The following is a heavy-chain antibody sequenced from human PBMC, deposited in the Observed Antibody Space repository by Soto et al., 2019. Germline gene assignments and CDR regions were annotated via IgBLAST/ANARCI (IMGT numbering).Heavy chain of an antibody. CDR2: VYYSGSS. CDR1: NGSISTYY. J-gene: IGHJ5*02. Sequence: PSETLSLTCTVSNGSISTYYWTWVRQPPGKGLEWIGYVYYSGSSNYNPSLKSRVGMSIDTSKNQFSLELKSVTAADTATYYCLSDYLLAVFDTWGQGILVTVSS. CDR3: LSDYLLAVFDT. V-gene: IGHV4-59*01. D-gene: IGHD6-19*01.